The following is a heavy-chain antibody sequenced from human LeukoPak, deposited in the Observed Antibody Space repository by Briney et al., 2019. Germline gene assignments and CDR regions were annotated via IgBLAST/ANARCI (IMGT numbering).Heavy chain of an antibody. J-gene: IGHJ5*02. V-gene: IGHV3-66*02. Sequence: PGGSLRLSCAASGFIVNSYAMSWVRQAPGKGLAWVSLIYSDGVTQYADSVKGRFTISRDNSKNTLYLQMNSLRDEDTAVYFCPRDRAEGKTWVEFDPWGQGTLVTVSS. CDR2: IYSDGVT. CDR3: PRDRAEGKTWVEFDP. CDR1: GFIVNSYA.